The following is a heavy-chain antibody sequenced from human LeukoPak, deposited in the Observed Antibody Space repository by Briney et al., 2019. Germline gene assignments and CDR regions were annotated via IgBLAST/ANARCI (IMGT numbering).Heavy chain of an antibody. CDR1: GFTFTNYW. J-gene: IGHJ3*02. Sequence: GGSLRLSCAASGFTFTNYWMDRVRQAPGKGLMGVSRIDGDGTTKYPDSVRGRFTISRDNAKKTLYLQMNGLRAEDMAVYYCARVIVGGMRAFDMWGQGTMVTVSS. CDR3: ARVIVGGMRAFDM. D-gene: IGHD1-26*01. CDR2: IDGDGTT. V-gene: IGHV3-74*03.